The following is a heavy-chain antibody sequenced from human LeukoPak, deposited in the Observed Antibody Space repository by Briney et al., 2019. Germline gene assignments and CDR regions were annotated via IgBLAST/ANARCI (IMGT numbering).Heavy chain of an antibody. J-gene: IGHJ6*03. CDR3: ARDGLLTRTGMDV. V-gene: IGHV1-69*16. D-gene: IGHD3/OR15-3a*01. CDR2: ILPMLGTA. CDR1: GGALSDYT. Sequence: GASVKVSCKASGGALSDYTIIWVRQAPGQGLEWMGAILPMLGTAKYAQSLQGRVTITTDDSSSTVYMELSSLRFKDTASYFCARDGLLTRTGMDVWGKGTTVTVSS.